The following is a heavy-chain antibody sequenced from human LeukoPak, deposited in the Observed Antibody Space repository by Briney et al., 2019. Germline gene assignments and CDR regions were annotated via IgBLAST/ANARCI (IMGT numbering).Heavy chain of an antibody. J-gene: IGHJ4*02. D-gene: IGHD4-17*01. Sequence: PGGSLRLSCAASGFTVSSNYMSWVRQAPGKGLEWVSVIHSGGNTVYADSVKGQFTISRDNSKNTLYLQMNSLRGEDTAVYYCASGENAPQVFHYWGQGTLVTVSS. CDR3: ASGENAPQVFHY. V-gene: IGHV3-53*05. CDR1: GFTVSSNY. CDR2: IHSGGNT.